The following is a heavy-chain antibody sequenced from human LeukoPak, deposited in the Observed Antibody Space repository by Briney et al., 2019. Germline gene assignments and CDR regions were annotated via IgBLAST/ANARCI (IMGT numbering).Heavy chain of an antibody. J-gene: IGHJ4*02. V-gene: IGHV7-4-1*02. CDR1: GYTFTSYA. CDR3: ARGSRPVYNLLTGKRYFDY. CDR2: INTNTGNP. Sequence: GASVKVSCKASGYTFTSYAMNWVRQAPGQGLEWMGWINTNTGNPTYAQGFTGRFVFSLDTSVSTAYLQISSLKAEDTAVYYCARGSRPVYNLLTGKRYFDYWGQGTLLTVSS. D-gene: IGHD3-9*01.